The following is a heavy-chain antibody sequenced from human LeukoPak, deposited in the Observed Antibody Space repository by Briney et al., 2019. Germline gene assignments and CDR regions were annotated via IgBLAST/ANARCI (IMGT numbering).Heavy chain of an antibody. CDR3: ARHRYDFWSGYYLGGYYGMDV. V-gene: IGHV4-59*08. Sequence: SETLSLTCTVCGGSIRSYYWSWIRQPPAKGLEGMGYIYYNWSTNHNPSIKSRVTISVDTSKNQFSLKLSSVTAADTAVYYCARHRYDFWSGYYLGGYYGMDVWGQGTTVTVSS. CDR1: GGSIRSYY. J-gene: IGHJ6*02. CDR2: IYYNWST. D-gene: IGHD3-3*01.